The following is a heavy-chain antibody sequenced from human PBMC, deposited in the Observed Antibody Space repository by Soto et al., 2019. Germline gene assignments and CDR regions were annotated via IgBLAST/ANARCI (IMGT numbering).Heavy chain of an antibody. CDR1: GFTFSSYA. J-gene: IGHJ6*02. V-gene: IGHV3-30-3*01. CDR3: ARDEGGFTMVRGVIITYGMDV. D-gene: IGHD3-10*01. CDR2: ISYDGSNK. Sequence: GGSLRLSCAASGFTFSSYAMHWVRQAPGKGLEWVAVISYDGSNKYYADSVKGRFTISRDNSKNTLYLQMNSLRAEDTAVYYCARDEGGFTMVRGVIITYGMDVWGQGTTVTV.